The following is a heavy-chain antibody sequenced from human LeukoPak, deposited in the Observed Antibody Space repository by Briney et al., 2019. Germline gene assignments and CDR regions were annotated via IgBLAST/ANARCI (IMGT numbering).Heavy chain of an antibody. CDR3: ASQDDTGYFDY. D-gene: IGHD2-8*02. V-gene: IGHV3-7*05. CDR1: GFTFRSYW. J-gene: IGHJ4*02. Sequence: GGSLRLSCAASGFTFRSYWMSWVRQAPRKGLEWVANIKQDGSEKYYVDSVKGRFTISRDNAKNSLYLQMNTLRVEDTAVYYCASQDDTGYFDYWGQGTLVTVSS. CDR2: IKQDGSEK.